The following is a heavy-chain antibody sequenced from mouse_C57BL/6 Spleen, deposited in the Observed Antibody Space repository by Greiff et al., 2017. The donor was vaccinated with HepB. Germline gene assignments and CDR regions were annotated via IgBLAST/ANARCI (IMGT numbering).Heavy chain of an antibody. CDR1: GYSFTSYY. D-gene: IGHD1-1*01. CDR3: AREDYGSRYYFDY. Sequence: VKVVESGPELVKPGASVKISCKASGYSFTSYYIHWVKQRPGQGLEWIGWIYPGSGNTKYNEKFKGKATLTADTSSSTAYMQLSSLTSEDSAVYYCAREDYGSRYYFDYWGQGTTLTVSS. CDR2: IYPGSGNT. V-gene: IGHV1-66*01. J-gene: IGHJ2*01.